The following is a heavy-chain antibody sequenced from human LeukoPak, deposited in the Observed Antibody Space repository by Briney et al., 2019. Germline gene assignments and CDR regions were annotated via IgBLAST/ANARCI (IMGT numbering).Heavy chain of an antibody. Sequence: PGGSLRLSCAASGFTVSSKYMSWVRQAPGKGLEWVSVIYSGGSTYYADSVKGRFTISRDNSKNTLYLQMNSLRAEDTAVYYCAKVQYYYDTSGYDYWGQGTLVTVSS. V-gene: IGHV3-53*01. CDR3: AKVQYYYDTSGYDY. CDR2: IYSGGST. CDR1: GFTVSSKY. J-gene: IGHJ4*02. D-gene: IGHD3-22*01.